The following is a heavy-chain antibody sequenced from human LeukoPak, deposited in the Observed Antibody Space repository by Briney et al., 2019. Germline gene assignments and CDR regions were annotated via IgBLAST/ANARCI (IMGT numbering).Heavy chain of an antibody. Sequence: KSGGSLRLSCAASGFTFSDYYMSWIRQAPGKGLECVSYISGSGSTIYYADSVKGRFTISRDNAKNSLYLQMNSLRAEDTAVYYCARTRGSYNYYYYYMDVWGKGTTVTVSS. CDR1: GFTFSDYY. V-gene: IGHV3-11*01. D-gene: IGHD3-16*01. CDR3: ARTRGSYNYYYYYMDV. CDR2: ISGSGSTI. J-gene: IGHJ6*03.